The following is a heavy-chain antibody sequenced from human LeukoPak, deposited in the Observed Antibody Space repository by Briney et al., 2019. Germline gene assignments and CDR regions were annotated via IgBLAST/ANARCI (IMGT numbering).Heavy chain of an antibody. CDR1: YGSISSSTYY. V-gene: IGHV4-39*01. CDR2: AYYSGST. CDR3: ARHSGLRSPFDP. Sequence: KSSETLSLTCTVSYGSISSSTYYWGWLRQPPGKGLEWLGSAYYSGSTYFYPSLKRRVTISVDTSKNQFSLKLSSVTAADTAVYYCARHSGLRSPFDPWGQGTLVTVSS. J-gene: IGHJ5*02. D-gene: IGHD3-3*01.